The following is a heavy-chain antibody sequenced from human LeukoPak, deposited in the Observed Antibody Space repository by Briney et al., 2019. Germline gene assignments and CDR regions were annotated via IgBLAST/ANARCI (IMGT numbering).Heavy chain of an antibody. J-gene: IGHJ4*02. CDR1: GFTFSSYA. CDR2: ISGSGGST. CDR3: ARGDGYRSRYYFDY. D-gene: IGHD5-24*01. Sequence: GGSLRLSCAASGFTFSSYAMSWVRQAPGKGLEWVSAISGSGGSTYYADSVKGRFTISRDNSKNSLYLQMNSLRAEDTAVYYCARGDGYRSRYYFDYWGQGTLVTVSS. V-gene: IGHV3-23*01.